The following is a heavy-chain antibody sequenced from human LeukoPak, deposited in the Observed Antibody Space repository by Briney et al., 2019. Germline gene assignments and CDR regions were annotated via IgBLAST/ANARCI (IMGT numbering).Heavy chain of an antibody. V-gene: IGHV5-10-1*01. CDR3: ARHRGGDYGLDAFDI. D-gene: IGHD4-17*01. CDR2: IDPSDSYT. J-gene: IGHJ3*02. Sequence: GESLKISCKGFGYSFTSSWISWVRQMPGKGLDWMGRIDPSDSYTNYSPSFQGHVTISDDKSISTAYLQWSSLKASDTAMYYCARHRGGDYGLDAFDIWGQGTMVTVSS. CDR1: GYSFTSSW.